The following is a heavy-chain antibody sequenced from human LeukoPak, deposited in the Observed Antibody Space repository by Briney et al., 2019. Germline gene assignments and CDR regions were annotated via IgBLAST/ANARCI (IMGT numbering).Heavy chain of an antibody. J-gene: IGHJ4*02. CDR2: IKQDGSEN. CDR3: GRVQGSSGPGIFDY. D-gene: IGHD6-19*01. Sequence: HPGGSLRLSCAASGFTFSSYWMRWVLQAPAKGLQWVANIKQDGSENYYVDSVKGRFTISRDNAKNSLYLQMNSLRAEDTAVYYCGRVQGSSGPGIFDYWGQGTLVTVSS. V-gene: IGHV3-7*01. CDR1: GFTFSSYW.